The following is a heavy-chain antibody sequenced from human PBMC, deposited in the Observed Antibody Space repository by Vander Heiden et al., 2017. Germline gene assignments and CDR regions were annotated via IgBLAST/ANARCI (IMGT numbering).Heavy chain of an antibody. J-gene: IGHJ4*02. Sequence: EVQLLESVGGLVRPGQSLRLSCEASVLKFENHAMHWVRQVAGKGLEWVSGINWSGEFIGYAASVRGRFTMSRDNAENVVYLQMTSLRPEDTAFYYCAKGYGDSYPHYFNDWGQGTLVTVS. CDR1: VLKFENHA. V-gene: IGHV3-9*01. CDR3: AKGYGDSYPHYFND. D-gene: IGHD5-18*01. CDR2: INWSGEFI.